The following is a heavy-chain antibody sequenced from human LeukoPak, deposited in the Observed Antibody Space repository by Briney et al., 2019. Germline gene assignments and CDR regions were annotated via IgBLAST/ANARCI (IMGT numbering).Heavy chain of an antibody. V-gene: IGHV3-7*03. Sequence: PGGSLRLSCAASKFTFSNFWMSWLRQAPGKGLEWVASIKQDGSEKYYVDSVRGRFTISRDNAKNSLYLQMNSLRAEDTAVYYCARAFSVTTDYFDYWGQGTTVTVSS. CDR2: IKQDGSEK. J-gene: IGHJ4*03. CDR3: ARAFSVTTDYFDY. CDR1: KFTFSNFW. D-gene: IGHD4-11*01.